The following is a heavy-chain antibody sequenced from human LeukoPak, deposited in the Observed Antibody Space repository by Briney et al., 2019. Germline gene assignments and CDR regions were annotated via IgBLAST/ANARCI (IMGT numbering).Heavy chain of an antibody. CDR2: ISAYNGNT. CDR3: ARGELAAAMAFHYCGMDV. Sequence: VASVKVSCKASGYTFTSYGISWVRQAPGQGLEWMGWISAYNGNTNYAQKFQGWVTMTRDTSISTAYMELSRLRSDDTAVYYCARGELAAAMAFHYCGMDVWGQGTTVTVSS. J-gene: IGHJ6*02. V-gene: IGHV1-18*01. D-gene: IGHD5-18*01. CDR1: GYTFTSYG.